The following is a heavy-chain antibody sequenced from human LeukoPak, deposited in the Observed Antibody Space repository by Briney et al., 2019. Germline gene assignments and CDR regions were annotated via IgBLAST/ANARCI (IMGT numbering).Heavy chain of an antibody. V-gene: IGHV4-39*07. CDR2: IYYSGST. Sequence: PSETLSLTCTVSGGSISSSSYYWGWIRQPPGTGLEWIGSIYYSGSTYYNPSLKSRVTISVDTSKNQFSLKLSSVTAADTAVYYCARDGNFRKRKVVPAAMMGFDYWGQGTLVTVSS. D-gene: IGHD2-2*01. J-gene: IGHJ4*02. CDR3: ARDGNFRKRKVVPAAMMGFDY. CDR1: GGSISSSSYY.